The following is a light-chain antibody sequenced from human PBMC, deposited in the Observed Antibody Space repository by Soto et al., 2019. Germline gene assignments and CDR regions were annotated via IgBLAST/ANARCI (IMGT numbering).Light chain of an antibody. CDR3: QQNYITPRT. CDR1: ESISFY. CDR2: AAS. Sequence: SSLSSAVGGSVTITCRASESISFYLNWYQQKPGQAPNVLIYAASTLHRGVPSRFSGVGSGTDFTLTISRLQPEDFATYYCQQNYITPRTFGPGTKVDIK. V-gene: IGKV1-39*01. J-gene: IGKJ3*01.